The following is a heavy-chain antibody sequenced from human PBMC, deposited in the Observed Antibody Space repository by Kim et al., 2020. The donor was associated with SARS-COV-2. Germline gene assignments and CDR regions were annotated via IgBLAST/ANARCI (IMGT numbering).Heavy chain of an antibody. Sequence: GYAEKFQGRVNMTRNTSISTAYMELSSLRSEDTAVYYCARVNTVIYGMDVWGQGTTVTVSS. D-gene: IGHD4-4*01. CDR3: ARVNTVIYGMDV. V-gene: IGHV1-8*01. J-gene: IGHJ6*02.